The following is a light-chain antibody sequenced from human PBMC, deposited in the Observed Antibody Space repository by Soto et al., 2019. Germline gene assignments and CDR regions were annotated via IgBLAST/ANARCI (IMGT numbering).Light chain of an antibody. Sequence: EIVLTQSPCTLSLSPGDRATLYCRASQSVSSSNLAWYQQKRGQSPRLLIYGASSRATGIPDRFSGSGSGPDFTLTISRLEPEDFAVYFCQHYGSSPWTFGQGTKV. CDR1: QSVSSSN. V-gene: IGKV3-20*01. J-gene: IGKJ1*01. CDR2: GAS. CDR3: QHYGSSPWT.